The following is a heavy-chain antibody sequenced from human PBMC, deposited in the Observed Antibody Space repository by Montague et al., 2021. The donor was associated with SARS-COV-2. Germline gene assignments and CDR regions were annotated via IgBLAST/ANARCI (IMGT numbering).Heavy chain of an antibody. CDR1: GGSISGDNYY. Sequence: TLSLTCTVSGGSISGDNYYWTWIRQHPGKGLEWIAYIYYTGSTYYNPSLQSRLRTSLDTSKNQFSLTLSSVTAADTAVYYCARVQGITMIVVVIGAFGIWGQGTMVTVSS. J-gene: IGHJ3*02. V-gene: IGHV4-31*03. D-gene: IGHD3-22*01. CDR2: IYYTGST. CDR3: ARVQGITMIVVVIGAFGI.